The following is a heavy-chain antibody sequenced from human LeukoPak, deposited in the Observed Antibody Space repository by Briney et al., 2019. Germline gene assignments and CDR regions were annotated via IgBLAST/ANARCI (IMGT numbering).Heavy chain of an antibody. J-gene: IGHJ6*03. CDR3: ARGTVPTAPIGYYYYYMDV. CDR1: GGSISSYY. D-gene: IGHD2-2*01. CDR2: IYASGNT. V-gene: IGHV4-4*07. Sequence: PSETLSLTCTVSGGSISSYYWNWIRQPAGKGLEWLGRIYASGNTHYNPSLKSRVTMSVDPSKNPFSLRLSSITAADTAVYYCARGTVPTAPIGYYYYYMDVWGKGTTVTVSS.